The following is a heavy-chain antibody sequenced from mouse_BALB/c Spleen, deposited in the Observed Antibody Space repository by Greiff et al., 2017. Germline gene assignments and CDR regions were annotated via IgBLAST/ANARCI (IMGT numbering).Heavy chain of an antibody. CDR1: GYTFTDYA. V-gene: IGHV1S137*01. Sequence: VQLVESGAELVRPGVSVKISCKGSGYTFTDYAMHWVKQSHAKSLEWIGVISTYYGDASYNQKFKGKATMTVDKSSSTAYMELARLTSEDSAIYYCARDYGSSYAMDYWGQGTSVTVSS. CDR3: ARDYGSSYAMDY. J-gene: IGHJ4*01. D-gene: IGHD1-1*01. CDR2: ISTYYGDA.